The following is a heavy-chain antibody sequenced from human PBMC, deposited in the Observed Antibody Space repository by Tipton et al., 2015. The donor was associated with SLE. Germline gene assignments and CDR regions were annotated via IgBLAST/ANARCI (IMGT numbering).Heavy chain of an antibody. CDR2: IHYSGRT. CDR3: ARVDGAYEQFYLDY. V-gene: IGHV4-59*12. D-gene: IGHD4-17*01. Sequence: TLSLTCTVSGGSISRYYWSWIRQPPGKRLEWIGYIHYSGRTSYNPSLKSRVTISVDTSKNRFSLKLTSVTAADTAVYFCARVDGAYEQFYLDYWGQGTLVTVST. CDR1: GGSISRYY. J-gene: IGHJ4*02.